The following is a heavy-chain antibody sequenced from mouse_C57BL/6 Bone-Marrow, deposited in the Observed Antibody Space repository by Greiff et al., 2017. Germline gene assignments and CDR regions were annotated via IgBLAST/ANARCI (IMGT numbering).Heavy chain of an antibody. V-gene: IGHV1-5*01. Sequence: EVQLQQSGTVLARPGASVKMSCKTSGYTFTSYWMHWVKQRPGQGLEWIGAIYPGNSDTSYNQKFKGKAKLTAVTSASTAYMELSSLTNEDSAVYYCTRLDGSAVPFDYWGQGTTLTVSS. D-gene: IGHD2-3*01. CDR1: GYTFTSYW. J-gene: IGHJ2*01. CDR2: IYPGNSDT. CDR3: TRLDGSAVPFDY.